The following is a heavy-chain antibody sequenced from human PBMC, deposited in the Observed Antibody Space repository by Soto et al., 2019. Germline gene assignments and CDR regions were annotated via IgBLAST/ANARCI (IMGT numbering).Heavy chain of an antibody. J-gene: IGHJ5*02. D-gene: IGHD5-12*01. CDR1: GYTFTSYY. CDR2: IIPIFGTA. Sequence: QVQLVQSGAEVKKPGASVKVSCKASGYTFTSYYMHWVRQAPGQGLEWMGGIIPIFGTANYAQKFQGRVTITADESTSTAYMELSSLRSEDTAVYYCARDSSGYDNNWFDPWGQGTLVTVSS. CDR3: ARDSSGYDNNWFDP. V-gene: IGHV1-69*01.